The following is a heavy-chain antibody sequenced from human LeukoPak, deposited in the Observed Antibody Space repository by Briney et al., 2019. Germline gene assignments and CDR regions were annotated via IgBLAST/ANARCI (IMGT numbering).Heavy chain of an antibody. CDR2: ISSSGSTI. J-gene: IGHJ4*02. V-gene: IGHV3-48*03. Sequence: GGSLRLSCAASGFTFSSYEMNWVRQAPGKGLDWVSYISSSGSTIYYADSVKGRFTISRDNAKNSLYLQMNSLSAEDTAVYYCAVSGGVLIWFYYFDYWGQGTLVTVSS. CDR1: GFTFSSYE. D-gene: IGHD2-8*02. CDR3: AVSGGVLIWFYYFDY.